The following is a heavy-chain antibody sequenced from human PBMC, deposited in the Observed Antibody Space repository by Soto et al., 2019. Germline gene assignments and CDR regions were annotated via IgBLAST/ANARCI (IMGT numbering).Heavy chain of an antibody. J-gene: IGHJ4*02. V-gene: IGHV3-23*01. CDR1: GFTFSNYA. CDR3: AKDIAVAGDYFDY. CDR2: NSGSGAGT. Sequence: EVQLLESEGGLVQPGGSLRLSCATSGFTFSNYAMSWVRQAPGKGLEWVSANSGSGAGTDYADSVKGRFTISRDNSKNTLFMQMNSLRAEDTAVYYCAKDIAVAGDYFDYWGQGTLVTVSS. D-gene: IGHD6-19*01.